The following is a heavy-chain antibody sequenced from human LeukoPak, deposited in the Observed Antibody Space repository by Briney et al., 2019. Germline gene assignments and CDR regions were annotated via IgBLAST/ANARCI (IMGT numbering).Heavy chain of an antibody. CDR3: AKDRAAGDSFDY. CDR1: GFTFSSYA. V-gene: IGHV3-23*01. J-gene: IGHJ4*02. Sequence: GGSLRLSCAASGFTFSSYAMHWVRQAPGKGLEWVSAISGSGGSTYYADSVKGRFTISRDNSKNTLYLQMNSLRAEDTAVYYCAKDRAAGDSFDYWGQGTLVTVSS. CDR2: ISGSGGST. D-gene: IGHD6-13*01.